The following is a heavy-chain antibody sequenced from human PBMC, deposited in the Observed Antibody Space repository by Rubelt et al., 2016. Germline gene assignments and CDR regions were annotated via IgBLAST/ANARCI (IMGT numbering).Heavy chain of an antibody. Sequence: QLQLQESGPGLVKPSETLSLTCTVSGGSISSSSYYWGWIRQPPGKGLEWIGSIYYSGSTYYNPSLRSRVTISVDTSKNQFSLKLTSVAAADTAVYFCARHRIVRDLTVGGYFDPWGQGTLATVSS. CDR2: IYYSGST. J-gene: IGHJ5*02. V-gene: IGHV4-39*01. CDR1: GGSISSSSYY. CDR3: ARHRIVRDLTVGGYFDP. D-gene: IGHD3-9*01.